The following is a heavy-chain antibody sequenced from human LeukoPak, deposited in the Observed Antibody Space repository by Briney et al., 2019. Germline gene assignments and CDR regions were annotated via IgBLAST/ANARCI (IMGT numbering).Heavy chain of an antibody. J-gene: IGHJ4*02. CDR3: ASRSEFDY. V-gene: IGHV3-21*01. Sequence: GESLRLSCAASGFTFNSHSMNWVRQTPGKGLEWVSSISSSSVYRDYADSVKGRFTISRDNAKNSLYLQMNSLRVEDTAVYYRASRSEFDYWGQGTLGTV. CDR2: ISSSSVYR. D-gene: IGHD3-16*02. CDR1: GFTFNSHS.